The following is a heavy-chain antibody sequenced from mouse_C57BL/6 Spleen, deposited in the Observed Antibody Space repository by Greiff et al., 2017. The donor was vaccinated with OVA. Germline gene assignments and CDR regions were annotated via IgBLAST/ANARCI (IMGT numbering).Heavy chain of an antibody. CDR2: IDPETGGT. J-gene: IGHJ2*01. V-gene: IGHV1-15*01. Sequence: VQLQQSGAELVRPGASVTLSCKASGYTFTDYEMHWVKQTPVHGLEWIGAIDPETGGTAYNQKFKGKAILTADKSSSTAYMELRSLTSEDSAVDYCTREGFTTVFDYWGQGTTLTVSS. CDR1: GYTFTDYE. CDR3: TREGFTTVFDY. D-gene: IGHD1-1*01.